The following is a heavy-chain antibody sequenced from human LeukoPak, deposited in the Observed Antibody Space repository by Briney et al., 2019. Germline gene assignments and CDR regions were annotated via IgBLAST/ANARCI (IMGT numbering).Heavy chain of an antibody. J-gene: IGHJ4*02. Sequence: PGGSLRLSCAASGFSLSSHWMSWVRQAPGKGLEWVAVISYDGSNKYYADSVKGRFTISRDNSKNTLYLQMNSLRAEDTAVYYCAKDSAILRYFDWRFDYWGQGTLVTVSS. V-gene: IGHV3-30*18. D-gene: IGHD3-9*01. CDR1: GFSLSSHW. CDR2: ISYDGSNK. CDR3: AKDSAILRYFDWRFDY.